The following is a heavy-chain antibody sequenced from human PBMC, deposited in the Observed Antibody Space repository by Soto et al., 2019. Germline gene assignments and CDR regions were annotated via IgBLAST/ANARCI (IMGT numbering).Heavy chain of an antibody. CDR1: GYTFTGYA. Sequence: ASVKVSCKASGYTFTGYAISWVRQAPGQGLEWMGSITVYNGITNYAQNLQGRVTLTTDTSTSTAHMELRSLRSDDTAVYYCARGVGAFDFWGQGTLVTVS. J-gene: IGHJ4*02. CDR3: ARGVGAFDF. CDR2: ITVYNGIT. D-gene: IGHD1-26*01. V-gene: IGHV1-18*04.